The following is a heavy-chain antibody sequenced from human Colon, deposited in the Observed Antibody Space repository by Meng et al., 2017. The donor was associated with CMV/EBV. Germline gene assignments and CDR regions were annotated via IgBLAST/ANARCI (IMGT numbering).Heavy chain of an antibody. CDR3: ASHSSYVWGSHH. J-gene: IGHJ1*01. Sequence: QVQLGPSGAEVRMPGASGKVSCKASGYSFTGYYIHWVRQAPGQGLEWMGWMDPTTGRTDYAQKFQGTVTMTRDTSISTAYLELSRLTSDDTAVYYCASHSSYVWGSHHWGQGTLVTVSS. CDR2: MDPTTGRT. V-gene: IGHV1-2*02. CDR1: GYSFTGYY. D-gene: IGHD3-16*01.